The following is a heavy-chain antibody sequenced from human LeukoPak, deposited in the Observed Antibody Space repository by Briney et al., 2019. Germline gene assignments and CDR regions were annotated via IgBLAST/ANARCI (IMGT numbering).Heavy chain of an antibody. D-gene: IGHD4-17*01. CDR1: GYTFTNYG. V-gene: IGHV1-18*01. CDR2: ISGYNDSP. J-gene: IGHJ4*02. CDR3: ARDVTTTDDY. Sequence: ASVKVSCKGSGYTFTNYGNNWVRQAPGQGLEWVGWISGYNDSPNYAQKFQGRVTMTADTSTSTAYMDLRSLTSDDTAVYYCARDVTTTDDYWGQGTLVTVSS.